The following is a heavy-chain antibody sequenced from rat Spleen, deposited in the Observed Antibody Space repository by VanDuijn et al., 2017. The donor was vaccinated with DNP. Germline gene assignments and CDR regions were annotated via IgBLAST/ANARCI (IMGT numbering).Heavy chain of an antibody. V-gene: IGHV6-6*01. Sequence: EVQVLESGGGLVQPGNSLKLSCATSGFTFSTAWMYWYRQFPEKRLEWVARIKAKSNNYATDYTESVKGRFTISRDDSKSSIYLQMNNLKEEDTATYDCARGGQLYRGWGQGVMVTVSS. CDR1: GFTFSTAW. D-gene: IGHD1-2*01. CDR3: ARGGQLYRG. J-gene: IGHJ2*01. CDR2: IKAKSNNYAT.